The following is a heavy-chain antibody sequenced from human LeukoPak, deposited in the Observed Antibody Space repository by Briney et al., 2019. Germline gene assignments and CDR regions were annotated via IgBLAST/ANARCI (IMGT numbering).Heavy chain of an antibody. CDR2: ISAYNGNT. V-gene: IGHV1-18*01. CDR3: AREGGDWMTTSTPAGYFDY. CDR1: GYTFTSYG. J-gene: IGHJ4*02. Sequence: ASVKVSCKASGYTFTSYGISWVRQAPGQGLEWMGWISAYNGNTNYAQKLQGRVTMTTDTSTSTAYMELRSLRSDDTAVYYCAREGGDWMTTSTPAGYFDYWGQGTLVTVSS. D-gene: IGHD4-11*01.